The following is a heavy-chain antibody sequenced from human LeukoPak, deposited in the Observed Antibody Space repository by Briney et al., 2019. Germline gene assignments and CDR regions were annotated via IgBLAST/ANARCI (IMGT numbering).Heavy chain of an antibody. D-gene: IGHD3-10*01. CDR2: ISDSGSTI. CDR1: EFVFSDYY. J-gene: IGHJ4*02. CDR3: AREMEGDYGSGTFFDL. V-gene: IGHV3-11*01. Sequence: GGSLRLSCAASEFVFSDYYMSWIRQAPGKGLEWVSYISDSGSTIYYADSEKGRFTISRDNVKNSLYLQMNGLRAEDTAVYYCAREMEGDYGSGTFFDLWGQGNMVTVSS.